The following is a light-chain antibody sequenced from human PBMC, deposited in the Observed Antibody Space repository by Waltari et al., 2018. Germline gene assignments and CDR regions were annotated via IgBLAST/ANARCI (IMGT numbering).Light chain of an antibody. V-gene: IGLV2-14*03. CDR1: GGDVGGYNY. J-gene: IGLJ3*02. CDR3: ASYAGRSTLL. CDR2: DVT. Sequence: QPALTQPVSLSGSPGQSITISCTGTGGDVGGYNYVTWYQQHPGNAPQLIPYDVTKRPAGVSNRFSGSKSGNTASLTISGLQAEDEADYHCASYAGRSTLLFGGGTKLTVL.